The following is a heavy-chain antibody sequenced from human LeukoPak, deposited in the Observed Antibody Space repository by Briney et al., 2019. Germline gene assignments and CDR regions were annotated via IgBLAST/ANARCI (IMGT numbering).Heavy chain of an antibody. V-gene: IGHV3-23*01. CDR2: ISGSGGTT. J-gene: IGHJ4*02. Sequence: GGSLRLSCAASGFTFANYPMGWVRQAPGKGREWVSAISGSGGTTHYADSAGGRFSISRDNSNNAVHLQMNSLRAEDTAVYYCAKEVPNDIYFDHWGQGALVTVSS. CDR3: AKEVPNDIYFDH. CDR1: GFTFANYP.